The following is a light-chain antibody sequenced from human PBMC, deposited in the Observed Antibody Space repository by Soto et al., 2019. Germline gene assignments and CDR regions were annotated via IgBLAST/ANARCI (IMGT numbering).Light chain of an antibody. CDR3: QQRSFGPT. CDR1: ETVDRTY. Sequence: EIVLTQSPATLSLSPGERATLSCRASETVDRTYLAWYQQRPGQAPRLLIYGASSRATGIPDRFRGSGSGTDFTLTITRLEPEDIAVYYCQQRSFGPTVGGGTKVEIK. V-gene: IGKV3D-20*02. J-gene: IGKJ4*01. CDR2: GAS.